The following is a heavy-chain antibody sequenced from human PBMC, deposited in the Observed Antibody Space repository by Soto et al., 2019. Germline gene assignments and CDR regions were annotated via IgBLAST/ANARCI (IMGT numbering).Heavy chain of an antibody. CDR3: AKAPIGYYYYYGMDV. CDR1: GFTFSSYA. Sequence: GGSLRLSCAASGFTFSSYAMSWVRQAPGKGLEWVSAISGSGGSTYYADSVKGRFTISRDNSKNTLYLQMNSLRAEDTAVYYCAKAPIGYYYYYGMDVWGQGTKVTVSS. J-gene: IGHJ6*02. V-gene: IGHV3-23*01. CDR2: ISGSGGST.